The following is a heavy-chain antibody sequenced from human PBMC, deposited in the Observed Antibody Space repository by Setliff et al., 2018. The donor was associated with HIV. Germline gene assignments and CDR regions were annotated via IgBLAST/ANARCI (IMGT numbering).Heavy chain of an antibody. Sequence: SETLSLTCAVYGGSFSGYYWSWIRQPPGKGLEWIGEVNHSGSTNYNPSLKSRSTISVDTSKKQFSLKLSSVTAADTAVYYCARGRPEELYDFWTDYYNAFDIWGQGTLVTVSS. J-gene: IGHJ3*02. CDR3: ARGRPEELYDFWTDYYNAFDI. CDR2: VNHSGST. CDR1: GGSFSGYY. V-gene: IGHV4-34*01. D-gene: IGHD3-3*01.